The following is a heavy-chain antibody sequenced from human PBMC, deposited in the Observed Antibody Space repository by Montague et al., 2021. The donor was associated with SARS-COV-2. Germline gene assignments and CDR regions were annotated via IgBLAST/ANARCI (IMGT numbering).Heavy chain of an antibody. Sequence: SLRLSCAASGFTFSRHEVNWVRQAPGKGPEWVSYITSDGGIIYYADFVEGRFTIPRDNAKNSLYLHMNSLRVGDTAVYYCATLARGLFDHGMDVWGQGTTVTVSS. CDR1: GFTFSRHE. V-gene: IGHV3-48*03. J-gene: IGHJ6*02. D-gene: IGHD3-10*01. CDR3: ATLARGLFDHGMDV. CDR2: ITSDGGII.